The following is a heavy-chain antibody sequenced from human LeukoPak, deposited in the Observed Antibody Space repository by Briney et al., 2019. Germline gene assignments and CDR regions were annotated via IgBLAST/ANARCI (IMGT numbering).Heavy chain of an antibody. J-gene: IGHJ5*02. CDR1: GFTFSSYW. CDR3: ARGYSSSPNWFDP. Sequence: GGSLRLSCAASGFTFSSYWMHWVRQDPRKGLLWVARINLNGRSTSYGESVQGRFTISRDNAKNTVYLEMNNLRAEDTAVYYCARGYSSSPNWFDPWGQGTLVTVSS. D-gene: IGHD6-13*01. CDR2: INLNGRST. V-gene: IGHV3-74*01.